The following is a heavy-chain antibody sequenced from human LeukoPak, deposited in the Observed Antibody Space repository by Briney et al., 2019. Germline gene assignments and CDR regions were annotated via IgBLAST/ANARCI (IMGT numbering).Heavy chain of an antibody. Sequence: ASVKVSCKASGSPFTCYYIHWVRLAPGQGLELMGWFNPTSGRTKYAQKFEGRVTMTRDTSISTAYMEVSSLTSDDTAVYYCARAHGYNDLDYWGQGTLVTVSS. J-gene: IGHJ4*02. CDR2: FNPTSGRT. D-gene: IGHD5-24*01. CDR1: GSPFTCYY. CDR3: ARAHGYNDLDY. V-gene: IGHV1-2*02.